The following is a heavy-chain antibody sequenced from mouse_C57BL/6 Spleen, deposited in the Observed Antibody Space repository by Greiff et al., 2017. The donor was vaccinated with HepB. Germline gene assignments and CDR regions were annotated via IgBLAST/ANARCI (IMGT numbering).Heavy chain of an antibody. D-gene: IGHD1-1*01. CDR3: ARSEFYDYGTVGGDGYFDV. V-gene: IGHV1-64*01. J-gene: IGHJ1*03. Sequence: QVQLQQPGAELVKPGASVKLSCKASGYTFTSYWMHWVKQRPGQGLEWIGMIHPNSGSTNYNEKFKSKATLTVDKSSSTAYMQLSSLTSEDAAVYYCARSEFYDYGTVGGDGYFDVWGTGTTVTVSS. CDR2: IHPNSGST. CDR1: GYTFTSYW.